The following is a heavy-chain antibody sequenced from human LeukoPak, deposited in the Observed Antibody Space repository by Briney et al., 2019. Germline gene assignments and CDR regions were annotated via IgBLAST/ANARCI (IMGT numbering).Heavy chain of an antibody. Sequence: PGGSLRLSCAASGITFSSYWMHWVRQAPGKGLVWVSRINSDGSSTSYADSVQGRFTISRDNAKNTLYLQMNSLRAEDTAVYYCARHEGYYGSGSYNYWGQGTLVTVSS. CDR1: GITFSSYW. J-gene: IGHJ4*02. D-gene: IGHD3-10*01. CDR2: INSDGSST. CDR3: ARHEGYYGSGSYNY. V-gene: IGHV3-74*01.